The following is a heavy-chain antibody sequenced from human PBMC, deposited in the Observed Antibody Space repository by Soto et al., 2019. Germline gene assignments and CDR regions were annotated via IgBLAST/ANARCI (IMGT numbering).Heavy chain of an antibody. CDR2: IHYSGST. Sequence: SETLSLTCTVSGGSISSGGYYWSWIRQPPGKGLEWIGHIHYSGSTYYIPSLKSRITISIDTSKNQASLKLSSVTVADTAIYYCARDQAYSSSSQLDYWGQGTLVTVSS. V-gene: IGHV4-30-4*01. CDR3: ARDQAYSSSSQLDY. CDR1: GGSISSGGYY. J-gene: IGHJ4*02. D-gene: IGHD6-6*01.